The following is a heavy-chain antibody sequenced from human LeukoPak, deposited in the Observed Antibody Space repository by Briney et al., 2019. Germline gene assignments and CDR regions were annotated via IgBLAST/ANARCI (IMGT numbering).Heavy chain of an antibody. CDR1: GFTFSSYG. V-gene: IGHV3-30*18. Sequence: QPGRSLRLSGAASGFTFSSYGMHWVRQAPGKGLEWVAVISYDGSNKYYADSVKGRFTISRDNSKNTLYLQMNSLRAEDTAVYYCAKVLGKYQLLYGFMDVWGKGTTVTVSS. D-gene: IGHD2-2*02. CDR3: AKVLGKYQLLYGFMDV. CDR2: ISYDGSNK. J-gene: IGHJ6*03.